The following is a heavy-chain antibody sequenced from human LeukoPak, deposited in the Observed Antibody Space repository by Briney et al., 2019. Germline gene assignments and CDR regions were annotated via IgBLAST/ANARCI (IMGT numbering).Heavy chain of an antibody. J-gene: IGHJ4*02. Sequence: GGSLRLSCAASGFTFSSHSMNWVRQAPGKGLQWVSSISPDNRYIYYAGSVKGRFTISRDNAKNSLYLQMNSLRAEDTAVYYCARDDSRGYYYGFDYWGQGTLVTVSS. D-gene: IGHD3-22*01. CDR1: GFTFSSHS. V-gene: IGHV3-21*01. CDR3: ARDDSRGYYYGFDY. CDR2: ISPDNRYI.